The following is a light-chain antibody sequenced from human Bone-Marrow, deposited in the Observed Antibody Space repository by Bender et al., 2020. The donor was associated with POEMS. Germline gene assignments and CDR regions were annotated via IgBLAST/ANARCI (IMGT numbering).Light chain of an antibody. J-gene: IGLJ1*01. CDR3: SSYAGSYNFYV. CDR1: SSDVGGYNY. Sequence: QSALTQPPSASGSPGQSVTISCTGTSSDVGGYNYVSWYQQHPGKAPKLMIFEVNKRPSGVPDRFSGSKSGNTASLTVSGLQPEDEAEYYCSSYAGSYNFYVFGTGTKVTVL. V-gene: IGLV2-8*01. CDR2: EVN.